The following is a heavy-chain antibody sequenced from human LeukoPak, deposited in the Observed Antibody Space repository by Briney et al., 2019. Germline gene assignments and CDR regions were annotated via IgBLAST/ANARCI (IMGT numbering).Heavy chain of an antibody. CDR3: ARGPLHYDFWSGRNNPLDY. CDR2: INPNTGDT. J-gene: IGHJ4*02. V-gene: IGHV1-2*02. Sequence: ASVKVSCKASGYTFTDYYVHCVRQAPGQELEWMGWINPNTGDTKYAQKFQGRVTMTRDTSISTADMELRGLPSDDTVVYFCARGPLHYDFWSGRNNPLDYWGQGTLVTVSS. D-gene: IGHD3-3*01. CDR1: GYTFTDYY.